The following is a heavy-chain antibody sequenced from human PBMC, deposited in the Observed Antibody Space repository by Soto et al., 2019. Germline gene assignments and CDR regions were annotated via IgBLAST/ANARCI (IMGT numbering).Heavy chain of an antibody. V-gene: IGHV3-33*01. Sequence: QVQLVESGGGVVQPGRSLRLSCAAPGFTFSSYGMHWVRQAPGKGLEWVAVIWYDGSNKYYADSVKGRFTTSRDNSKNTLYLQMNSLRAEDTVVYYCAVSGDYYYGMDVWGQGTTVTVSS. J-gene: IGHJ6*02. D-gene: IGHD7-27*01. CDR3: AVSGDYYYGMDV. CDR1: GFTFSSYG. CDR2: IWYDGSNK.